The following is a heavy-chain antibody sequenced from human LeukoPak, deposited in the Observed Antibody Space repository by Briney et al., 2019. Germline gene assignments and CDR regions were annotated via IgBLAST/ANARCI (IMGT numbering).Heavy chain of an antibody. Sequence: KPGGSLRLSCAAPGFTFSSYSMNWVRQAPGKGLEWVSSISSSSSYIYYADSVKGRFTISRDNAKNSLYLQMNSLRAEDTAVYYCARDLKAYYDSSGYPFDYWGQGTLVTVSS. CDR2: ISSSSSYI. CDR1: GFTFSSYS. D-gene: IGHD3-22*01. CDR3: ARDLKAYYDSSGYPFDY. V-gene: IGHV3-21*01. J-gene: IGHJ4*02.